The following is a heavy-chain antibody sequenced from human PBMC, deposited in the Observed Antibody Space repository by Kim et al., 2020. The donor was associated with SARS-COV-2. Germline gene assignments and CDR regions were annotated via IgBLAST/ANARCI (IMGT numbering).Heavy chain of an antibody. V-gene: IGHV3-23*01. CDR1: GFTFNSYA. Sequence: GGSLRLSCAASGFTFNSYAMSWVRQAPGKGLEWVSTISGNGVTTYYADSLKGRFTISRDNSKSTLYLQMNSLRAEETAEYYCTILGYCSGDTCYFYAMDVWGQGTTVTVSS. CDR3: TILGYCSGDTCYFYAMDV. J-gene: IGHJ6*02. D-gene: IGHD2-15*01. CDR2: ISGNGVTT.